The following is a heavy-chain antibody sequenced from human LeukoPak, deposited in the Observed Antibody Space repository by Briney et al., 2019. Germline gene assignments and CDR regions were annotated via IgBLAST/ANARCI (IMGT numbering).Heavy chain of an antibody. Sequence: GGSLRLSCAASGFTFSSYGMTWVRQAPGKGLEWVSVIYSGGRTYYADSVKGRFTISRDNSKNTLYLQMNSLRAEDTAVYYCARGDSGWYGYWGQGTLVTVSS. CDR3: ARGDSGWYGY. V-gene: IGHV3-66*01. CDR2: IYSGGRT. D-gene: IGHD6-19*01. J-gene: IGHJ4*02. CDR1: GFTFSSYG.